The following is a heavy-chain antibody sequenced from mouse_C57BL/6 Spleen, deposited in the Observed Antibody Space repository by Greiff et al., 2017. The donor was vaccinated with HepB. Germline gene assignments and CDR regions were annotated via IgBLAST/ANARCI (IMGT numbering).Heavy chain of an antibody. CDR2: FYPGSGSI. Sequence: VQLQQSGAELVKPGASVKLSCKASGYTFTEYTIHWVKQRSGQGLEWIGWFYPGSGSIKYNEKFKDKATLTADKSSSTVYMELSRLTSEDSAVYFCARHPQYYGSSYLYYFDYWGQGTTLTVSS. CDR1: GYTFTEYT. D-gene: IGHD1-1*01. CDR3: ARHPQYYGSSYLYYFDY. J-gene: IGHJ2*01. V-gene: IGHV1-62-2*01.